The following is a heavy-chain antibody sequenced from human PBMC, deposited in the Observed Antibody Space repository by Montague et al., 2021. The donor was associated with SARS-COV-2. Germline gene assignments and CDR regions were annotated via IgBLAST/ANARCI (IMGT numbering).Heavy chain of an antibody. CDR3: TKDLKDLGY. J-gene: IGHJ4*02. V-gene: IGHV3-23*03. CDR2: IFAGGHYT. Sequence: SLRLSCAASGFSFSDYAMSWVRQAPGKGLEWVSVIFAGGHYTYYADSVKGRFIISRDDSQNTLYLQMNSLRVGDTALYYCTKDLKDLGYWGQGTLVTVSS. CDR1: GFSFSDYA.